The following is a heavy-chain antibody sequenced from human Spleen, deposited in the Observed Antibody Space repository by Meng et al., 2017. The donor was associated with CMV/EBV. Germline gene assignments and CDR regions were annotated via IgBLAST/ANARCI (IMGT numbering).Heavy chain of an antibody. CDR3: VRDLGVSAWVIFEY. CDR1: GFPLSSYS. V-gene: IGHV3-48*02. J-gene: IGHJ4*02. Sequence: GESLKISCAASGFPLSSYSMNWVRQAPGKGLEWVSYISGSSSTIYYADSVKGRFTISRDNAKNSLSLLMNSLRDEETAVYYCVRDLGVSAWVIFEYWGQGTLVTVSS. D-gene: IGHD2-21*01. CDR2: ISGSSSTI.